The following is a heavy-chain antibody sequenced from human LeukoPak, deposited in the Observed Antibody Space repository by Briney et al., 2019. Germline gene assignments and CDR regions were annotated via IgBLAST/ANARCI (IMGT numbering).Heavy chain of an antibody. J-gene: IGHJ3*02. V-gene: IGHV3-48*03. D-gene: IGHD3-22*01. CDR1: GFTFSSYE. Sequence: PGGSLRLSCAASGFTFSSYEVNWVRQAPGKGLEWVSYISTSGSTKYYADSVKGRFTISRDNAKNSLYLQMNSLRAEDTAVYYCARDRDPGYNDSSGYRRVNAFDIWGQGTMVTVSS. CDR2: ISTSGSTK. CDR3: ARDRDPGYNDSSGYRRVNAFDI.